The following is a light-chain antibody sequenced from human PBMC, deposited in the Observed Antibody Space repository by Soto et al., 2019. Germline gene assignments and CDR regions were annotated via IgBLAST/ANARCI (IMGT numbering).Light chain of an antibody. Sequence: EIMMTQSPATLSVSPGERATLSCRASQSVSINLAWYQQKPGQAPRRLIYGASTRATGIPARFRCSGSGTEFTLTISSLQSEDFAVYYCQQYNNWPPTWTFGQGTKVEIK. CDR3: QQYNNWPPTWT. V-gene: IGKV3-15*01. J-gene: IGKJ1*01. CDR2: GAS. CDR1: QSVSIN.